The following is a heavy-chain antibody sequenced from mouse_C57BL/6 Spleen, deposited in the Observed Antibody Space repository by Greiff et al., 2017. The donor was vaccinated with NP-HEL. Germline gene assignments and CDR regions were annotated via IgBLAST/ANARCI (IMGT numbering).Heavy chain of an antibody. CDR2: INPNYGTT. V-gene: IGHV1-39*01. Sequence: EVKLMESGPELVKPGASVKISCKASGYSFTDYKMNWVKQSNGKSLEWIGVINPNYGTTSYNQKFKGKATLTADQSSSTAYMQLNSLTSEDSAVYYCVLGRGYFDYWGQGTTLTVSS. CDR1: GYSFTDYK. J-gene: IGHJ2*01. D-gene: IGHD4-1*01. CDR3: VLGRGYFDY.